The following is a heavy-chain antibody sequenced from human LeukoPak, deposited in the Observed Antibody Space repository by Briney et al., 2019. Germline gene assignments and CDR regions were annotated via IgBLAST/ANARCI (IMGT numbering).Heavy chain of an antibody. D-gene: IGHD6-13*01. CDR3: ARAGSSWYFGAFDI. CDR2: ISYDGSNK. CDR1: GFTFSSYG. Sequence: GGSLRLSCAASGFTFSSYGMHWVRQAPGKGLEWVAVISYDGSNKYYADSVKGRFTISRDNSKNTLYLQMNSLRAEDTAVYYCARAGSSWYFGAFDIWGQGTMVTVSS. V-gene: IGHV3-30*03. J-gene: IGHJ3*02.